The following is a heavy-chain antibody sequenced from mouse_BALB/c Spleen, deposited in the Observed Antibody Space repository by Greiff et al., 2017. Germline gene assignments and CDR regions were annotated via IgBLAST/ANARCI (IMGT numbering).Heavy chain of an antibody. CDR2: ISNGGGST. CDR1: GFTFSSYT. D-gene: IGHD2-3*01. J-gene: IGHJ2*01. CDR3: ARISDGYYVDFDY. Sequence: EVQLVESGGGLVQPGGSLKLSCAASGFTFSSYTMSWVRQTPEKRLEWVAYISNGGGSTYYPDTVKGRFTISRDNAKNTLYLQMSSLKSEDTAMYYCARISDGYYVDFDYLGQGTTLTVSS. V-gene: IGHV5-12-2*01.